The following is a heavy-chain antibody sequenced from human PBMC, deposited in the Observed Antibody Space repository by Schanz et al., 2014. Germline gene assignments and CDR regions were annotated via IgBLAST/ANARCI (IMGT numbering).Heavy chain of an antibody. CDR2: LSEGGGGT. V-gene: IGHV3-23*01. CDR3: AKAADWPVTRFDP. D-gene: IGHD3-9*01. J-gene: IGHJ5*02. Sequence: EVQLLESGGGLVEPGGSLRLSCAASGFSFSSYAMGWVRQARGKGLEWVSALSEGGGGTHYADSVRGRFTISSDSSKNTLYLQMSSLRADDTAVYYCAKAADWPVTRFDPWGQGTLXTVSS. CDR1: GFSFSSYA.